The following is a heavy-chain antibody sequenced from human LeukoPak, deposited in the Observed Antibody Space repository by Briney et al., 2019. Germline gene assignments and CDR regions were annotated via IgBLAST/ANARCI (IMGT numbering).Heavy chain of an antibody. CDR1: GFTFSSYG. V-gene: IGHV3-30*03. CDR2: ISYDGSNK. J-gene: IGHJ4*02. CDR3: ARDRYSGSYGGYFDY. Sequence: GGSLRLSCAASGFTFSSYGMHWVRQAPGKGLEWVAVISYDGSNKYYADSVKGRFTISRDNSKNTLYLQMDSLRAEDTAVFYCARDRYSGSYGGYFDYWGQGTLVTVSS. D-gene: IGHD1-26*01.